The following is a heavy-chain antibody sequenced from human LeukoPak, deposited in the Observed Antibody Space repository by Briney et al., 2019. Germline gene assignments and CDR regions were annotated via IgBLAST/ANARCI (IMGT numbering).Heavy chain of an antibody. CDR1: GGSFSGYY. J-gene: IGHJ6*02. CDR3: AGQASYYYDSSGYYSHYYGMDV. CDR2: INHSGST. D-gene: IGHD3-22*01. V-gene: IGHV4-34*01. Sequence: PSETLSLTCAVYGGSFSGYYWSWIRQPPGKGLEWIGEINHSGSTNYNPSLKSRVTISVDTSKNQFSLKLSSVTAADTAVYYCAGQASYYYDSSGYYSHYYGMDVWGQGTTVTVSS.